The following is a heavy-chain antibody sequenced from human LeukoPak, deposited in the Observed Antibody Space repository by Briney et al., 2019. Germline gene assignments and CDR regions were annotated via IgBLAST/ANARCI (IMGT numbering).Heavy chain of an antibody. V-gene: IGHV1-69*06. D-gene: IGHD3-3*01. CDR2: IIPIFGTA. Sequence: SVKVSCKASGGTFSSYAISWVRQAPGQGLEWMGRIIPIFGTANYAQKFQGRVTMTEDTSTDTAYMELSSLRSEDTAVYYCATIPVADFWSGYGYWGQGTLVTVSS. CDR3: ATIPVADFWSGYGY. CDR1: GGTFSSYA. J-gene: IGHJ4*02.